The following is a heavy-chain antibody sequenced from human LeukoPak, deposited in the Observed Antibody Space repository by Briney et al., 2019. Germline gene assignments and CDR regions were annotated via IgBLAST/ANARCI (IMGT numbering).Heavy chain of an antibody. V-gene: IGHV4-38-2*02. J-gene: IGHJ6*03. CDR3: ARDGYCSGTSCLYYYYYYMDV. CDR1: GYSISSGCY. Sequence: SETLSLTCTVSGYSISSGCYWGWIRQPPGKGLEWIGSIYHNVNTYYNPSLQSRVTLSVDTSKNQFSLKLSSVTAADTAVYYCARDGYCSGTSCLYYYYYYMDVWVKGTTVTVSS. D-gene: IGHD2-2*01. CDR2: IYHNVNT.